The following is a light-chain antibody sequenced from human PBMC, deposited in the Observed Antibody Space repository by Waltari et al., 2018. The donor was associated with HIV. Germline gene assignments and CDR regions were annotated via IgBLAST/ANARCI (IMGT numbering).Light chain of an antibody. J-gene: IGLJ1*01. CDR2: RNN. CDR3: CSYAGSPYV. CDR1: SSNIGSNY. Sequence: GQRVTISCSGSSSNIGSNYVYWYQQLPGTAPKLLLYRNNQRPSGVPDRFSGSKSGTSASLAISGLRSEDEADYYCCSYAGSPYVLGSGTKVTVL. V-gene: IGLV1-47*01.